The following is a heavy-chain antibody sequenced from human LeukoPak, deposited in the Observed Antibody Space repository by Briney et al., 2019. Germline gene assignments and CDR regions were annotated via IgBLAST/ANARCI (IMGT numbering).Heavy chain of an antibody. CDR3: ARETTAARGWFDP. J-gene: IGHJ5*02. Sequence: GGSLRLSCADSRFTFSNYWMSWVRQAPGKGLEWVANIKQDGSEKYYVDSVKGRFTISRDNAKNSLYLQMNSLRAEDTAVYYCARETTAARGWFDPWGQGTLVTVSS. D-gene: IGHD4-17*01. CDR1: RFTFSNYW. V-gene: IGHV3-7*01. CDR2: IKQDGSEK.